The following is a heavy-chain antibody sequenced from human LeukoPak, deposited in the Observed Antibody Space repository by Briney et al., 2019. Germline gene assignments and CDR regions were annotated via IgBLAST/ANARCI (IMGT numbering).Heavy chain of an antibody. Sequence: GGSLRLSCAASGFSFSTYGMHWVRQAPGKGLEWVAAAQGDGRLQYYADSVKGRFTISKDISKGTLYVQMNSLRAEDTAVYYCATGGGFYYGHWGQGTLVTVSS. J-gene: IGHJ4*02. CDR3: ATGGGFYYGH. CDR2: AQGDGRLQ. V-gene: IGHV3-30*02. D-gene: IGHD3-22*01. CDR1: GFSFSTYG.